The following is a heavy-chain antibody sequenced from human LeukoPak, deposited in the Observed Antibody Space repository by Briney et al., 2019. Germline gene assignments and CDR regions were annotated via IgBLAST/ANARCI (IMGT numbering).Heavy chain of an antibody. V-gene: IGHV3-20*04. J-gene: IGHJ6*03. CDR2: INWNGGST. D-gene: IGHD7-27*01. Sequence: PGGSLRLSCAASGFTFDDYGMSWVRQAPGKGLEWVSGINWNGGSTGYADSVKGRFTISRDNSKNTLYLQMNSLRAEDTAVYYCAKTHLGYYYYMDVWGKGTTVTVSS. CDR1: GFTFDDYG. CDR3: AKTHLGYYYYMDV.